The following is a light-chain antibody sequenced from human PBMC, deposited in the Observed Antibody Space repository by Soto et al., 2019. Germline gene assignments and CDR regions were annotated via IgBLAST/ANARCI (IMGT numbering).Light chain of an antibody. J-gene: IGKJ4*01. CDR3: QQYYDTVLT. V-gene: IGKV4-1*01. CDR1: QSLLSSSNNRNY. Sequence: DIVLTQSPDSLTLSRGETATISCKSSQSLLSSSNNRNYLAWHQQKPRQPPKLLIYWAYTRDSGVPGRYTGSGSETDFTLTISSLRDEDVAVYYCQQYYDTVLTFGGGTTVEIK. CDR2: WAY.